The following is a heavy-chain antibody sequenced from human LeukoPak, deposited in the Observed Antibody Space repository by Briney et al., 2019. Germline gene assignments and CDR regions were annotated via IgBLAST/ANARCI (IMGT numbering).Heavy chain of an antibody. Sequence: SETLSLTCTVSGGSISSSSYYWGWIRQPPGKGLEWIGSIYYSGSTYYNPSLKSRVTMSVDTSKNQFSLKLSSVTAADTAVYYCARESYDSSGYYPVYWGQGTLVTVSS. CDR2: IYYSGST. D-gene: IGHD3-22*01. CDR1: GGSISSSSYY. V-gene: IGHV4-39*07. CDR3: ARESYDSSGYYPVY. J-gene: IGHJ4*01.